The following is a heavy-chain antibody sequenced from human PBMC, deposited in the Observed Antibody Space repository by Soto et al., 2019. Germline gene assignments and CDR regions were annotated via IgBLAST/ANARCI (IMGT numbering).Heavy chain of an antibody. CDR3: ARSPGLEFYDY. J-gene: IGHJ4*02. Sequence: SETLSLTCTVSGASISSYYWSWIRQPAGKGLEWIGRIYTSVYTSANTNYNHSLKSRVTMSVDASKNQFSLRLRSVTAAAPAVYYCARSPGLEFYDYWGQGMLVTVSS. V-gene: IGHV4-4*07. CDR1: GASISSYY. CDR2: IYTSVYTSANT. D-gene: IGHD3-3*01.